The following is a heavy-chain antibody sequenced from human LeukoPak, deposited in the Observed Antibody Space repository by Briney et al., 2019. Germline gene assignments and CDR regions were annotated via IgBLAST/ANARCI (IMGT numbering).Heavy chain of an antibody. V-gene: IGHV4-30-4*08. J-gene: IGHJ6*03. D-gene: IGHD3-3*01. CDR1: GGSISSGDYY. CDR2: IYYSGST. Sequence: SQTLSLTCTVSGGSISSGDYYWSWIRQPPGKGLEWIGYIYYSGSTYYNPSLKSRVTISVDTSKNQFSLRLRSVTAADTAVYYCARGADFWSGYSTYYMDVWGKGTTVTVSS. CDR3: ARGADFWSGYSTYYMDV.